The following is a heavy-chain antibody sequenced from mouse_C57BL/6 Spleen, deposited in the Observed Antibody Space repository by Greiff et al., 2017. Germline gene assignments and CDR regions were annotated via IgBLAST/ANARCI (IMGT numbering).Heavy chain of an antibody. CDR2: IDPNSGGT. D-gene: IGHD2-1*01. J-gene: IGHJ1*03. CDR1: GYTFTSYW. Sequence: QVQLQQPGAELVKPGASVKLSCKASGYTFTSYWMHWVKQRPGRGLEWIGRIDPNSGGTKYNEKFKSKATLTVDKPSSTAYMQLSSLPSEDSAVYYCARGDGNYGWYFDVWGTGPTVPVSS. CDR3: ARGDGNYGWYFDV. V-gene: IGHV1-72*01.